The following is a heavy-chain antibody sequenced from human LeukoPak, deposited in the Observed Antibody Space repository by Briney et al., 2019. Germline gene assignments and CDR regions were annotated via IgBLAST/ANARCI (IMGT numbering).Heavy chain of an antibody. V-gene: IGHV4-39*01. Sequence: SETLSLTCTVSGGSISSSSYYLGWIRQAPGKGLEWIVSIYYSGSTYYNPSLKGRVTISVDTSKNQFSLKLSSVTAADTAVYYCARLIWFGEFAPTYYFDYWGQGTLVTVSS. CDR3: ARLIWFGEFAPTYYFDY. CDR1: GGSISSSSYY. J-gene: IGHJ4*02. CDR2: IYYSGST. D-gene: IGHD3-10*01.